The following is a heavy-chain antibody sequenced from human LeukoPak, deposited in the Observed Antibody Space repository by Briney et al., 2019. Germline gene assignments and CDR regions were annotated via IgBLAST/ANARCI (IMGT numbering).Heavy chain of an antibody. Sequence: PGGSLRLSCAASGFTFSSYAMSWVRQAPGKGLEWVAFIRYDGSNKYYADSVKGRFTISRDNSKNTLYLQMNSLRAEDTAVYYCAKGGRLMVYSSDYWGQGTLVTVSS. V-gene: IGHV3-30*02. CDR3: AKGGRLMVYSSDY. CDR1: GFTFSSYA. CDR2: IRYDGSNK. D-gene: IGHD2-8*01. J-gene: IGHJ4*02.